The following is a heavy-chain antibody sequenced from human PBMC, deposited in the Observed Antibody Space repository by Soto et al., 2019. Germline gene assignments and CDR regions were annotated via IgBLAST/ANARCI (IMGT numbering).Heavy chain of an antibody. D-gene: IGHD6-13*01. V-gene: IGHV4-59*08. CDR3: ARMRSSWHIDY. CDR2: IYYSGST. Sequence: SETLSLTCTVSGGSISSYYWSWIQQPPGKGLEWIGYIYYSGSTNYNPSLKSRVTISVDTSKNQFSLKLSSVTAADTAVYYCARMRSSWHIDYWGQGTLVTVSS. J-gene: IGHJ4*02. CDR1: GGSISSYY.